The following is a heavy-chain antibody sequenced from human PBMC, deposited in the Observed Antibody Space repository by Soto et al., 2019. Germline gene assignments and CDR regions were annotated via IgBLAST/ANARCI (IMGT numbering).Heavy chain of an antibody. V-gene: IGHV4-4*02. CDR3: ARGVMEASRPWFDP. CDR2: IYHSGST. CDR1: GGSISSSNW. D-gene: IGHD1-26*01. Sequence: PSETLSLTCAVSGGSISSSNWWSWVRQPPGKGLEWIGEIYHSGSTNYNPSLKSRVTISVDKSKNQFSLKLTSVTAADTAVYYCARGVMEASRPWFDPWGQGTLVTVSS. J-gene: IGHJ5*02.